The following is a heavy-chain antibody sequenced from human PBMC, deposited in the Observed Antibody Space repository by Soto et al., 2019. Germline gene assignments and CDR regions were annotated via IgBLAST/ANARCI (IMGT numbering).Heavy chain of an antibody. Sequence: GGSVRLSCAASGFTFSSYAMSWVRQAPGKGLEWVSAISGSGGSTYYADSVKGRFTISRDNSKNTLYLQMNSLRAEDTAVYYCAKVVSRGYYPYYFDYWGQGTLVTVSS. V-gene: IGHV3-23*01. CDR3: AKVVSRGYYPYYFDY. D-gene: IGHD3-22*01. CDR2: ISGSGGST. J-gene: IGHJ4*02. CDR1: GFTFSSYA.